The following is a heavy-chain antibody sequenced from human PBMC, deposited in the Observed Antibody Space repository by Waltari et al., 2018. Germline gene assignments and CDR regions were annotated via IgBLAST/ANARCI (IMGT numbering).Heavy chain of an antibody. CDR3: ARDGGESSSNFDY. V-gene: IGHV3-33*01. Sequence: QVQLVESGGGVVQPGRSLRLSCAASGFTFSSYGMHWVRQAPGKGLEWVAVRWYDGRNKYYADSVKGRFTISRDNSKNTLYLQMNSLRAEDTAVYYCARDGGESSSNFDYWGQGTLVTVSS. D-gene: IGHD6-6*01. CDR1: GFTFSSYG. CDR2: RWYDGRNK. J-gene: IGHJ4*02.